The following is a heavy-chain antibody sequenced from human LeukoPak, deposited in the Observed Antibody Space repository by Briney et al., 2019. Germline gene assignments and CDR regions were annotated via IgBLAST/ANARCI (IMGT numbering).Heavy chain of an antibody. Sequence: GGSLRLSCAASGFSFSSYWMAWVRQAPGKRLEWVASIKQDGSEKYYADSVEGRFTMSKDNSKNSIYLQMNSLRAEDTAVYYCVREDRGCYYYWGQGTLVTVSS. CDR1: GFSFSSYW. D-gene: IGHD2-15*01. J-gene: IGHJ4*02. CDR3: VREDRGCYYY. CDR2: IKQDGSEK. V-gene: IGHV3-7*03.